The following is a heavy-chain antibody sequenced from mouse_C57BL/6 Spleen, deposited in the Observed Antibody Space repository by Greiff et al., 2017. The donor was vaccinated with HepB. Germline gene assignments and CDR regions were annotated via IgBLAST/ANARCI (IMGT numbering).Heavy chain of an antibody. Sequence: QVQLKQSGAELMKPGASVKLSCKATGYTFTGYWIEWVKQRPGHGLEWIGEILPGSGSTNYNEKFKGKATFTADTSSNTAYMQLSSLTTADSAIYYCARWGSTVVATGEAMDYWGQGTSVTVSS. J-gene: IGHJ4*01. CDR3: ARWGSTVVATGEAMDY. D-gene: IGHD1-1*01. CDR1: GYTFTGYW. V-gene: IGHV1-9*01. CDR2: ILPGSGST.